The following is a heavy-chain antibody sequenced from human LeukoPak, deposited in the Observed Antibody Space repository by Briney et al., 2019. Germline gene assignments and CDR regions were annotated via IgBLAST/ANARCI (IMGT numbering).Heavy chain of an antibody. Sequence: ASVKVSCKASGYTFTGSYMHWVRQAPGQGLEWMGWINPNSGGTNYAQKFQGRVTMTRDTSISTAYMELSRLRSDDTAVYYCARDADYYYYMDVWGKGTTVTVSS. V-gene: IGHV1-2*02. CDR1: GYTFTGSY. CDR2: INPNSGGT. J-gene: IGHJ6*03. CDR3: ARDADYYYYMDV.